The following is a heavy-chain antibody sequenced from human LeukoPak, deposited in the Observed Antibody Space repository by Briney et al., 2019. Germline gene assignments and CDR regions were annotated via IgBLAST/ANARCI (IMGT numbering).Heavy chain of an antibody. Sequence: GGSLRLSCEGSAFIFSGHWMNWVRQTPGKGLEWVASIKEDGSERQYVDSVKGRFSISRDNTKNSLYLQMNSLRAEDTAMYYCARDQTFGSYWGQGTLVTVSS. V-gene: IGHV3-7*01. CDR1: AFIFSGHW. D-gene: IGHD3-16*01. CDR2: IKEDGSER. CDR3: ARDQTFGSY. J-gene: IGHJ4*02.